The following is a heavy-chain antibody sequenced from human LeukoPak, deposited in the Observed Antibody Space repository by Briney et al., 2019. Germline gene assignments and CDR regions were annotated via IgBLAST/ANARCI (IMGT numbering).Heavy chain of an antibody. CDR3: ARDGPLDLHNWFDP. J-gene: IGHJ5*02. CDR2: ISTYNGNT. V-gene: IGHV1-18*01. D-gene: IGHD1-1*01. Sequence: ASVKVSCTASGSTFTSYGISWVRQAPGQGLEWMGGISTYNGNTNYAHKLQGRVTMTTDTSTTPAYMELRSLRSDDTAVYYCARDGPLDLHNWFDPWGQGTLVTVSS. CDR1: GSTFTSYG.